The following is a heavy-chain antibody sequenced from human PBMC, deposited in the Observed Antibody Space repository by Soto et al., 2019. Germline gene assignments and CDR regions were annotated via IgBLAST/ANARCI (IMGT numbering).Heavy chain of an antibody. CDR1: GFTFTISA. CDR2: IVVGSGNT. D-gene: IGHD3-10*01. J-gene: IGHJ3*02. Sequence: QMQLVQSGPEVKKPGTSVKVSCKASGFTFTISAVQWVRQARGQRLEWIGWIVVGSGNTNYAQKFQERVTITRDMSTSTAYMELSSLRSEYTAVYYCAADYYVSGSSVDAFDIWGQGTMVTVSS. CDR3: AADYYVSGSSVDAFDI. V-gene: IGHV1-58*01.